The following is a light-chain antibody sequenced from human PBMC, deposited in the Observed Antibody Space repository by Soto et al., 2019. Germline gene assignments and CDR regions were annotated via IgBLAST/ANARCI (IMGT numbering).Light chain of an antibody. CDR3: YSYAGRSNLV. J-gene: IGLJ3*02. CDR1: SSDVGSYNL. Sequence: QSALTQPASVSGSPGQSITISCTGSSSDVGSYNLVSWHQQYPGKAPKLMIYEGSKRPSGVSNRFSGSKSGNTASLTISGLQAEDEDDYYCYSYAGRSNLVFGGGTKLTVL. CDR2: EGS. V-gene: IGLV2-23*01.